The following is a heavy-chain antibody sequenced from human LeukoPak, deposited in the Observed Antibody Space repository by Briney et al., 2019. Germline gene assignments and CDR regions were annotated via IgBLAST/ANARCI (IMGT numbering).Heavy chain of an antibody. Sequence: PGRSLRLSCAASGFTFSSYAMHWVRQAPGKGLEWVAVISYDGSNKYYADSVKGRFTISRDNSKNTLYLQMNSLRAEDTAVYYCARQVAARGYYYMDVWGKGTTVTVSS. J-gene: IGHJ6*03. D-gene: IGHD6-6*01. CDR2: ISYDGSNK. V-gene: IGHV3-30-3*01. CDR1: GFTFSSYA. CDR3: ARQVAARGYYYMDV.